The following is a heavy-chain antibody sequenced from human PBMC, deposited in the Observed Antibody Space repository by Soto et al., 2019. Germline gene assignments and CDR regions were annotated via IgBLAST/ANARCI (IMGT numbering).Heavy chain of an antibody. CDR2: IRSKTDGGTT. D-gene: IGHD1-1*01. CDR1: GFTFSNAW. CDR3: GDNYY. Sequence: EVQLVESGGGLVKPGGSLRLSCAASGFTFSNAWMSWARQAPGKGLEWVGHIRSKTDGGTTDYAAPVKGRFTISRDDSKTTLYLQMNSLKPEDTAVYYCGDNYYWGQGTLVTVSS. V-gene: IGHV3-15*01. J-gene: IGHJ4*02.